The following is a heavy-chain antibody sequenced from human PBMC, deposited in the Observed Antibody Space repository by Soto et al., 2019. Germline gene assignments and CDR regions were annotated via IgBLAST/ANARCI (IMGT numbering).Heavy chain of an antibody. J-gene: IGHJ4*02. CDR1: GFTFSSYA. V-gene: IGHV3-23*01. D-gene: IGHD4-17*01. CDR3: AKAEVYYGDLDY. Sequence: EVQLLESGGGLVQPGGSLRLSCAASGFTFSSYAMSWVRQAPGKGLEWVSAISGSGGSTYYADSVKGRFTISRDNSKNTLYMQMNSLRAEDTAVYYCAKAEVYYGDLDYWGQGTLVTVSS. CDR2: ISGSGGST.